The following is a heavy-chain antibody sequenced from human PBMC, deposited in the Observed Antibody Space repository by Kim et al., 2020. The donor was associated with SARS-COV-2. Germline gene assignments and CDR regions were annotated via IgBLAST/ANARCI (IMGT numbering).Heavy chain of an antibody. Sequence: PSLEGRVTISVDTSKNHFSLNLTSVTAADTAVYYCARRAYYDSNGYHFDYWGQGTLVTVSA. J-gene: IGHJ4*02. D-gene: IGHD3-22*01. V-gene: IGHV4-59*01. CDR3: ARRAYYDSNGYHFDY.